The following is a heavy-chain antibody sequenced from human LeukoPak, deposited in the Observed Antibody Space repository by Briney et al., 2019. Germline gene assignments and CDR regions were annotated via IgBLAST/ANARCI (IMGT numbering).Heavy chain of an antibody. CDR1: GFTFSGHW. CDR3: TRDRSRAEDD. Sequence: GGSLRLSCAASGFTFSGHWMSWVRQAPGKGLEWVANINQGGSDKYYVDSVKGRFTISRDNANNLLYLQMNSLNGEDTAVYYCTRDRSRAEDDWGQGTLVTVSS. J-gene: IGHJ4*02. D-gene: IGHD1-14*01. CDR2: INQGGSDK. V-gene: IGHV3-7*01.